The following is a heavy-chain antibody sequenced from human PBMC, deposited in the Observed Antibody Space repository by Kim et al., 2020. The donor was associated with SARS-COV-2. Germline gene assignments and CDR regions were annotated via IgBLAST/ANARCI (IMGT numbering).Heavy chain of an antibody. D-gene: IGHD3-10*01. Sequence: SETLSLTCAVYGGSFSGYYCSWIRQPPGKGLEWIGEINHSGSTTYNPSLKSRVTISVDTSKNQFSLKLSSVTAAATAVYYCGRDTMVRGVIINPGYYYYGMDVWGQGTTVTVSS. CDR3: GRDTMVRGVIINPGYYYYGMDV. CDR2: INHSGST. CDR1: GGSFSGYY. J-gene: IGHJ6*02. V-gene: IGHV4-34*01.